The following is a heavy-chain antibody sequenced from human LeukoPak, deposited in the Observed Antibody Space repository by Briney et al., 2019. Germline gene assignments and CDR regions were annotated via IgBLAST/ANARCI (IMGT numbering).Heavy chain of an antibody. CDR2: ISAYNGNT. CDR1: VYTFTSYG. Sequence: ASVTVSSMPSVYTFTSYGISWVRQSPGQGLKWMGWISAYNGNTNYAQKLQGRVTITTDTSTSTAYMELRSLRSDDTAVYYCARVHYDILTGYSYFDYWGQGTLVTVSS. D-gene: IGHD3-9*01. V-gene: IGHV1-18*01. J-gene: IGHJ4*02. CDR3: ARVHYDILTGYSYFDY.